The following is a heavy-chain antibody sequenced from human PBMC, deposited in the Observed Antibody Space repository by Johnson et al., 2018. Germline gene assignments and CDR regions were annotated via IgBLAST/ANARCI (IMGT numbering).Heavy chain of an antibody. CDR3: AKDIESYYGMDV. Sequence: VQLVESGGRVVRPGGSLRLSCVGSGFIFGDYGMSWVRQAPGKGLEWISGINWNSGSVGYADSVRGRCTISKNNANNSLYLQMNSLRAEDTALYYCAKDIESYYGMDVWGQGTTVTVSS. CDR2: INWNSGSV. CDR1: GFIFGDYG. J-gene: IGHJ6*02. V-gene: IGHV3-20*04.